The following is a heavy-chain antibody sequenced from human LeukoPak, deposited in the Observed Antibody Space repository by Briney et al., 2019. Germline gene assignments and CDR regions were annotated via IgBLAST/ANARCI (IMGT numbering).Heavy chain of an antibody. CDR2: IYYSGST. CDR3: ARETYSILWFGERGGAFDI. J-gene: IGHJ3*02. D-gene: IGHD3-10*01. CDR1: GGSISSYY. Sequence: SETLSLTCTVSGGSISSYYWSWIRQPPGKGLKWIGYIYYSGSTNYNPSLKSRVTISVDTSKNQFSLKLSSVTAADTAVYYCARETYSILWFGERGGAFDIWGQGTMVTVSS. V-gene: IGHV4-59*01.